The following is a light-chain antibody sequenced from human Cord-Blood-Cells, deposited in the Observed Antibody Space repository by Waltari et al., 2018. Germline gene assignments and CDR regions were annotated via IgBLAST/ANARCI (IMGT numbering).Light chain of an antibody. CDR1: SSYVGRYNL. V-gene: IGLV2-23*02. CDR2: EVS. Sequence: QSALTQPASVSGSPGQSITISCTGTSSYVGRYNLVSWYQQHPSKAPKLISYEVSNRPSGVSNRFSGSKSGNTASRTISGLQAEDEADYYCCSYAGSSTFDVFGGGTKLTVL. J-gene: IGLJ3*02. CDR3: CSYAGSSTFDV.